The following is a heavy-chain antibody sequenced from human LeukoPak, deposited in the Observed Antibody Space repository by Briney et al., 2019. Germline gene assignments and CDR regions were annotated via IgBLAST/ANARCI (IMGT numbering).Heavy chain of an antibody. CDR2: IYHSGST. Sequence: PSETLSLTCTVSGGSISSGSYYWSWIRQPPGKGLEWIGSIYHSGSTYYNPSLKSRVTISVDTSKNQFSLKLSSVTAADTAVYYCARDGTRITMVRGVPPTNWFDPWGQGTLVTVSS. CDR1: GGSISSGSYY. J-gene: IGHJ5*02. CDR3: ARDGTRITMVRGVPPTNWFDP. D-gene: IGHD3-10*01. V-gene: IGHV4-39*07.